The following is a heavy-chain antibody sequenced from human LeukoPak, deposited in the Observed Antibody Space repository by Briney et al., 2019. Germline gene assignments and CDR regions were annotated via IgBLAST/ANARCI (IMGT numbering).Heavy chain of an antibody. CDR2: IDSSGST. V-gene: IGHV4-4*07. CDR3: ARGHGGNGFDY. D-gene: IGHD4-23*01. J-gene: IGHJ4*02. CDR1: GGSISSYY. Sequence: SETLSLTCTVSGGSISSYYWTWIRQPAGKGLEWIGRIDSSGSTNYNPSLKSRLTMSIDTSKNQFSLKLNSVTAADTAVYYCARGHGGNGFDYWGQGTLVTVSP.